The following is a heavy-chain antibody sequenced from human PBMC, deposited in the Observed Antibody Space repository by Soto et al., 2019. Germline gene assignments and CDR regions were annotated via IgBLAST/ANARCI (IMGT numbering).Heavy chain of an antibody. CDR2: IYWDDDK. V-gene: IGHV2-5*02. J-gene: IGHJ3*02. CDR1: VFSLSTSGVG. D-gene: IGHD3-22*01. CDR3: AHYYDSSGYYYGDAFDI. Sequence: QITLKESGPTLVKPTQTLTLTCTFSVFSLSTSGVGVGWIRQPPGKALEWLALIYWDDDKRYSPSLKSRLTITKDTSKNQVVLTMTNMDPVDTATYYCAHYYDSSGYYYGDAFDIWGQGTMVTVSS.